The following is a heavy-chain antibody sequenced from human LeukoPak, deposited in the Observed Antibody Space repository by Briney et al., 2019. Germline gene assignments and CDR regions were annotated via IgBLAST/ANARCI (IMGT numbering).Heavy chain of an antibody. CDR1: GFTFSNAW. J-gene: IGHJ4*02. CDR3: ARASREGDYDYFDY. V-gene: IGHV3-30-3*01. Sequence: GGSLRLSCAASGFTFSNAWMTWVRQAPGKGLEWVAVISYDGSNKYYADSVKGRFTISRDNSKNTLYLQMNSLRAEDTAVYYCARASREGDYDYFDYWGQGTLVTVSS. D-gene: IGHD4-17*01. CDR2: ISYDGSNK.